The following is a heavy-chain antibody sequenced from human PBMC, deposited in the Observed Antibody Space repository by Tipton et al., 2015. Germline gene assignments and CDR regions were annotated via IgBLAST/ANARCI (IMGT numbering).Heavy chain of an antibody. Sequence: GSLRLSCAASGFTFSNYAMSWVRQAPGKGLVWVSGISDSGGRTYYADSMKGRITISRDNSKNRLYLQINSLRVEDTAVYYCAKYVASDADWGQGPLVSVSS. CDR1: GFTFSNYA. D-gene: IGHD3-3*02. J-gene: IGHJ4*02. CDR3: AKYVASDAD. CDR2: ISDSGGRT. V-gene: IGHV3-23*01.